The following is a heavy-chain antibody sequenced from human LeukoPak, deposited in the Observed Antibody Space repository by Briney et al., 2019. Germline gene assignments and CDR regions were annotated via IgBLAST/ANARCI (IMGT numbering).Heavy chain of an antibody. Sequence: GGSLRLSCTASGFTFGDYAMSWVRQAPGKGLEWVGFIRSKAYGGTTEYAASVKGRFTISRDDSKSIAYLQMNSLKTEDTAVYYCTRGEENYDFWSGYYTGSYYYYYMDVWGKGTTVTVSS. CDR3: TRGEENYDFWSGYYTGSYYYYYMDV. V-gene: IGHV3-49*04. CDR2: IRSKAYGGTT. CDR1: GFTFGDYA. J-gene: IGHJ6*03. D-gene: IGHD3-3*01.